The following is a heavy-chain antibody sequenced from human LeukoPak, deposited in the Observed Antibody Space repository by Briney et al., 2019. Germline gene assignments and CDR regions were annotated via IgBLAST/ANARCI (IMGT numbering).Heavy chain of an antibody. CDR2: IKSNTYGGTT. Sequence: GGSLRLSCTGSGFIFGDYALSWVRQAPGKGLEWIAFIKSNTYGGTTEYAASVEGRFTISRDDSKSIAYLPMNSLKIEDTGVYYCSRDRSLASAQYYYYYGMDVWGRGTTVTVSS. D-gene: IGHD3-10*01. CDR1: GFIFGDYA. J-gene: IGHJ6*02. V-gene: IGHV3-49*04. CDR3: SRDRSLASAQYYYYYGMDV.